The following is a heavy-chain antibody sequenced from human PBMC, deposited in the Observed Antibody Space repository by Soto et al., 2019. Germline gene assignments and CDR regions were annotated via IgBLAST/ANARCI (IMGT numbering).Heavy chain of an antibody. J-gene: IGHJ4*02. Sequence: GSLRLSCAASGXTLTRYSMNWVRQAPGKGLEWVSSISSTTNYIYYGDSMKGRFTISRDNAKNSLYLEMNSLRAEDTAVYYCARESEDLTSNFDYWGQGTLGTVSS. CDR1: GXTLTRYS. V-gene: IGHV3-21*06. CDR2: ISSTTNYI. CDR3: ARESEDLTSNFDY.